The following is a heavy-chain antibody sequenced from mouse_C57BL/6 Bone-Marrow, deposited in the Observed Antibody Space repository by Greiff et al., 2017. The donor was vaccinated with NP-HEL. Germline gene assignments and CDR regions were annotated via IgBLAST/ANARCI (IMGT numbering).Heavy chain of an antibody. V-gene: IGHV1-82*01. Sequence: QVQLKQSGPELVKPGASVKISCKASGYAFSSSWMNWVKQRPGKGLEWIGRIYPGDGDTNYNGKFKGKATLTADKSSSTAYMQLSSLTSEDSAVYFCARWGVAWFAYWGQGTLVTVSA. CDR3: ARWGVAWFAY. CDR2: IYPGDGDT. J-gene: IGHJ3*01. CDR1: GYAFSSSW.